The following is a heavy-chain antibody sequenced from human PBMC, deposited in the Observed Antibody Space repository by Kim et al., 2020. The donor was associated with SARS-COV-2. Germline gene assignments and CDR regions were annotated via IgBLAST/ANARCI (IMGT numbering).Heavy chain of an antibody. CDR2: IYYSGST. D-gene: IGHD1-20*01. CDR3: ARGEGVTGAYYYGMDV. J-gene: IGHJ6*02. Sequence: SETLSLTCTVSGGSISSYYWSWIRQPPGKGLEWIGYIYYSGSTNYNPSLKSRVTISVDTSKNQFSLKLSSVTAADTAVYYCARGEGVTGAYYYGMDVWGQGTTVPVSS. V-gene: IGHV4-59*01. CDR1: GGSISSYY.